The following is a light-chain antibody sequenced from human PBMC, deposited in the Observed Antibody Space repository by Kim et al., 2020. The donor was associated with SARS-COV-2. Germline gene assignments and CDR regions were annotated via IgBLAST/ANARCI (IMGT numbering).Light chain of an antibody. V-gene: IGLV2-14*01. CDR1: SSDVGGYNF. CDR2: DVS. J-gene: IGLJ1*01. Sequence: QSALTQPASVSGSPGQSITISCTGTSSDVGGYNFVSWYQQHPGKALKLMICDVSERPSGVSNRFSGSKSGNTASLTISGLQAEDEADYYCSSYRSSSTYVFGTGTKVTVL. CDR3: SSYRSSSTYV.